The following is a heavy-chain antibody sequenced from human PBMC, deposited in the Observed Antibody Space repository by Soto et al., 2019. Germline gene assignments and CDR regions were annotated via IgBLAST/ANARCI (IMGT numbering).Heavy chain of an antibody. CDR3: EGGKYYFDY. CDR2: ISYDGSKK. V-gene: IGHV3-30*03. CDR1: GFPFSSYG. J-gene: IGHJ4*02. D-gene: IGHD2-15*01. Sequence: QVQLVESGGGVVQPGRSLRLSCAASGFPFSSYGMHWVRQAPGKGLDWVALISYDGSKKYYADSVKGRFTISRDNSKQTLYLQMSSLRADDTAVYYCEGGKYYFDYCGQGTLVSVSS.